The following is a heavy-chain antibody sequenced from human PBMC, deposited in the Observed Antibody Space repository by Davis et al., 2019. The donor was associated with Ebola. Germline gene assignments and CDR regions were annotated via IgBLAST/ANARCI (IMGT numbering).Heavy chain of an antibody. D-gene: IGHD1-14*01. Sequence: PGGSLRPSCAASGFTFSSYSMNWVRQAPGKGLEWVAVISYDGSNKYYADSVKGRFTISRDNSKNTLYLQMNSLRAEDTAVYYCARRKKHRIDYWGQGTLVTVSS. CDR3: ARRKKHRIDY. CDR2: ISYDGSNK. V-gene: IGHV3-30*03. CDR1: GFTFSSYS. J-gene: IGHJ4*02.